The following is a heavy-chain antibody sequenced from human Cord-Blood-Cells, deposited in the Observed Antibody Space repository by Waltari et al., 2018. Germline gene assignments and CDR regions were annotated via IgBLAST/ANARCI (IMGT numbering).Heavy chain of an antibody. CDR1: GFTFTSSA. CDR2: IVVGSGNT. V-gene: IGHV1-58*01. CDR3: AVLTGFNDAFDI. J-gene: IGHJ3*02. D-gene: IGHD3-9*01. Sequence: QMQLVQSGPEVKKPGTSVKVSCKASGFTFTSSAVPWVRQARGQRLEWIGWIVVGSGNTNYAQKFQERVTITRDMSTSTAYMELSSLRSEDTAVYYCAVLTGFNDAFDIWGQGTMVTVSS.